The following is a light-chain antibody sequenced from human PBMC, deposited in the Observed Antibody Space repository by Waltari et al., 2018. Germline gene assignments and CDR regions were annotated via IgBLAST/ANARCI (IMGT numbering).Light chain of an antibody. Sequence: DIQMTQSPSSLSASVGDRVTITCRASQGISNYLAWYQQKPGKVPKLLIYAASTLQSGVPSRFSGSGSGTDFTLTISSLQPEDVATYYCQKSLRTFGQGTKVEFK. J-gene: IGKJ1*01. V-gene: IGKV1-27*01. CDR2: AAS. CDR1: QGISNY. CDR3: QKSLRT.